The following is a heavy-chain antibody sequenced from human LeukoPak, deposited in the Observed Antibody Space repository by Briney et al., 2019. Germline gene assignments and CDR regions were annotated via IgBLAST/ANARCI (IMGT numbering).Heavy chain of an antibody. V-gene: IGHV4-34*01. J-gene: IGHJ4*02. CDR1: GGSFSGYY. D-gene: IGHD1-26*01. CDR3: ARGRASGSYYATYYFDY. CDR2: INHSGST. Sequence: KPSETLSLTCAVYGGSFSGYYWSWIRQPPGKGLEWIGEINHSGSTNYNPSLKSRVTISVDTSKNQFSPKLSSVTAADTAVYYCARGRASGSYYATYYFDYWGQGTLVTVSS.